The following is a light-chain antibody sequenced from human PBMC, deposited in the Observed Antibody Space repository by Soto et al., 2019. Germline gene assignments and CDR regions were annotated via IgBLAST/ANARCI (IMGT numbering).Light chain of an antibody. V-gene: IGKV1-39*01. Sequence: DIQMTQSPSSLSASVGDRVTITCRASQTISTRLNWYQQKPGKPPQLLIYAASTLQSGVPSRFSGSGSGTDIALTISSLQLEDFATYYCQQGFNTPRTFGQGTKLEIK. J-gene: IGKJ2*01. CDR1: QTISTR. CDR2: AAS. CDR3: QQGFNTPRT.